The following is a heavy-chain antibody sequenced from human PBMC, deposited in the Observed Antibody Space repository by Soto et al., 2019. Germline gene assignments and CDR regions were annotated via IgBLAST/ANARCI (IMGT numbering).Heavy chain of an antibody. Sequence: PGGSLRLSCAASGFTFSSYSMNWVRQAPGKGLEWVSYISSSSSTIYYADSVKGRFTISRDNAKNSLYLQMNSLRDEDTAVYYCARDHPYYDSSGYYEWIDYWGQGTLVTVSS. D-gene: IGHD3-22*01. J-gene: IGHJ4*02. CDR1: GFTFSSYS. V-gene: IGHV3-48*02. CDR2: ISSSSSTI. CDR3: ARDHPYYDSSGYYEWIDY.